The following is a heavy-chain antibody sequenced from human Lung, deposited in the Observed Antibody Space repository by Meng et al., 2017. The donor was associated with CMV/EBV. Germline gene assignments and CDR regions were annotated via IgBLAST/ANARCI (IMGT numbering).Heavy chain of an antibody. CDR2: IRFDGTNK. Sequence: GGSLRLXCAASGFTFSSYAMHWVRQAPGKGLEWVANIRFDGTNKYHADSVKGRFTISRDNSKNTLYLQMKSLRAEDTAVYYCARDDRNYDFWSGYSNLGYFDYWXQGTXVTVSS. V-gene: IGHV3-30*02. D-gene: IGHD3-3*01. J-gene: IGHJ4*02. CDR3: ARDDRNYDFWSGYSNLGYFDY. CDR1: GFTFSSYA.